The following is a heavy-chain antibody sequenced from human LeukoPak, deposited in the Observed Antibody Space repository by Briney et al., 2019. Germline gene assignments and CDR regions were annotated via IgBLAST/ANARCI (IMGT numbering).Heavy chain of an antibody. CDR1: GFTFSTYT. V-gene: IGHV3-48*02. D-gene: IGHD2/OR15-2a*01. CDR2: ISSSSSTI. Sequence: RPGGSLRLSCAASGFTFSTYTMNWVRQAPGKGLEWISSISSSSSTIYHAASVKGRFTISRDNAKNSLYLQMNSLRDEDTAVYYCARARIADYWGQGTLVTVSS. CDR3: ARARIADY. J-gene: IGHJ4*02.